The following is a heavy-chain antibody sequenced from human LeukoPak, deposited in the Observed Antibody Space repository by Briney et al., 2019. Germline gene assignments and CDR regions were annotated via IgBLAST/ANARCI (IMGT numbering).Heavy chain of an antibody. J-gene: IGHJ4*02. Sequence: GGSLRLSCAASGFTFSNYDMQWVRQAPGKGLEWVAFIRYDGSNIFYADSVKGRSTISRDNSKSTLYLEMNSLRAEDTAVYYCAKGQAGGSGSVDYWGQGTLVTVSS. V-gene: IGHV3-30*02. CDR3: AKGQAGGSGSVDY. D-gene: IGHD3-10*01. CDR2: IRYDGSNI. CDR1: GFTFSNYD.